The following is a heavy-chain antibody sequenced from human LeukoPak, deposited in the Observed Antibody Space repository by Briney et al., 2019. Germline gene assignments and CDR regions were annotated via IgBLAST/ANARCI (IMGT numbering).Heavy chain of an antibody. V-gene: IGHV4-61*02. D-gene: IGHD1-1*01. CDR3: ARERLGAYYFDY. CDR1: GGSISSGSYY. Sequence: SETLSLTCTVSGGSISSGSYYWSWIRQPAGKGLEWIGRIYTSGSTNYNPSLKSRVTTSVDTSKNQFSLKLSSVTAADTAVYYCARERLGAYYFDYWGQGTLVTVSS. CDR2: IYTSGST. J-gene: IGHJ4*02.